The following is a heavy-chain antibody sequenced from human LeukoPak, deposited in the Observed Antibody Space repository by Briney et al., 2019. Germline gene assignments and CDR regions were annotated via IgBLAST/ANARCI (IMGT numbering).Heavy chain of an antibody. CDR3: ARETDGYSHFDY. D-gene: IGHD5-24*01. CDR1: GGSISSGDYY. J-gene: IGHJ4*02. CDR2: IYYSGST. V-gene: IGHV4-30-4*01. Sequence: SETLSLTCTVSGGSISSGDYYWSWIRQPPGTGLEWIGYIYYSGSTYYNPSLKSRVTISVDTSKNQFSLKLSSVTAADTAVYYCARETDGYSHFDYWGQGTLVTVSS.